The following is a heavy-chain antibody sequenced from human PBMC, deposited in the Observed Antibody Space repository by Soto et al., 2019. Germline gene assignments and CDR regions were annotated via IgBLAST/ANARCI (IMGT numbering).Heavy chain of an antibody. CDR1: GFTFSSYS. D-gene: IGHD3-22*01. J-gene: IGHJ4*02. Sequence: EVQLVESGGGLVKPGGSLRLSCAASGFTFSSYSMCWVRQAPGKGLEWVSSISSSSSYIYYADSVKGRFTISRDNAKNSLYLQMNSLRAEDTAVYYCARIGHYDSSGYLFDYWGQGTLVTVSS. CDR2: ISSSSSYI. V-gene: IGHV3-21*01. CDR3: ARIGHYDSSGYLFDY.